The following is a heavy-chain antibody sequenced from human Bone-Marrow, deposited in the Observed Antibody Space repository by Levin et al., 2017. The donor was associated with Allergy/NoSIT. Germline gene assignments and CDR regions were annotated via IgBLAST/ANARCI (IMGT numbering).Heavy chain of an antibody. CDR3: ATNSNFYAMDV. Sequence: GGSLRLSCSASGFSFSQYYMSWIRQAPGKGLEWVSYITSSGRSIYYADSVRGRFTMSRDNAKNSVYLQMNTLRADDTAVYYCATNSNFYAMDVWGQGTTVTVSS. CDR2: ITSSGRSI. D-gene: IGHD4/OR15-4a*01. CDR1: GFSFSQYY. V-gene: IGHV3-11*01. J-gene: IGHJ6*02.